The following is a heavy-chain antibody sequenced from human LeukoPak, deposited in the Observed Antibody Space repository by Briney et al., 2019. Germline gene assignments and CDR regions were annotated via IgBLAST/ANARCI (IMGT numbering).Heavy chain of an antibody. V-gene: IGHV3-21*01. D-gene: IGHD3-22*01. Sequence: VGSLRLSCAASGFAFSSYSMNWVRQAPGKGLEWVSSISSGSTYIYYADSVKGRFTISRENAKNSLYLQMNSLRAEDTAVYYCGRDHYDNNGYWDYWGQGTLVTVSS. CDR1: GFAFSSYS. J-gene: IGHJ4*02. CDR3: GRDHYDNNGYWDY. CDR2: ISSGSTYI.